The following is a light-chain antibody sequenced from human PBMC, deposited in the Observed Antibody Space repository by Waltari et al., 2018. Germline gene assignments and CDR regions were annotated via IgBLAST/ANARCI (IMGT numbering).Light chain of an antibody. CDR1: DIAFKN. CDR3: QVWDHGSDGGV. Sequence: SYVLTQPHSVSVAPVQTAQITCGGSDIAFKNVHWYQQKPGQAPVLVVYDATDRPSGIPERFSGSNSRNTATLTISRVEAGDEADYYCQVWDHGSDGGVFGGGTELIV. V-gene: IGLV3-21*02. CDR2: DAT. J-gene: IGLJ3*02.